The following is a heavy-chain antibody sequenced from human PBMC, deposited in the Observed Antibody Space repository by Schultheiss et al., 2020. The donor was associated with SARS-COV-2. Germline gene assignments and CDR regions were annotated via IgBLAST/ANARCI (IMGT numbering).Heavy chain of an antibody. D-gene: IGHD6-25*01. V-gene: IGHV3-48*01. CDR1: GFTFSSYT. CDR2: ISTSSNTI. Sequence: SCAGSGFTFSSYTMNWVRQAPGKGLEWLSYISTSSNTIFYADSVKGRFTISRDTAKSSLFLQMSSLRGDDTAVYYCARGAGSAWFAYWGRGTLVTVSS. CDR3: ARGAGSAWFAY. J-gene: IGHJ4*02.